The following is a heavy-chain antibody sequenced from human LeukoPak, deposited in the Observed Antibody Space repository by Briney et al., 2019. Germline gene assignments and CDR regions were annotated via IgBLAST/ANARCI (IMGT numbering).Heavy chain of an antibody. CDR1: GFTFSSYA. Sequence: GGSLRLSCAASGFTFSSYAMSWVRQAPGKGLEWVSAISGSGGSTYYADSVKGRFTISRDNAKNSLYLQMNSLRAEDTALYYCAKTHLDYYDSRVFDYWGQGTLVTVSS. CDR2: ISGSGGST. J-gene: IGHJ4*02. D-gene: IGHD3-22*01. CDR3: AKTHLDYYDSRVFDY. V-gene: IGHV3-23*01.